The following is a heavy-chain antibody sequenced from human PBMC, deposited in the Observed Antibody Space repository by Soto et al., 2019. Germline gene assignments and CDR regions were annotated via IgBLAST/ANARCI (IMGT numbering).Heavy chain of an antibody. D-gene: IGHD3-10*01. Sequence: XETLSLTCTVAGCSFSSYYWSWIRQPSGKGLEWIGRIYDSGNTNYNPSLKRRVTMSVDTSKNQFSLKLSSVTAADTAVYYCARDLKFAQADSWGQGSQVTVSS. V-gene: IGHV4-4*07. J-gene: IGHJ4*02. CDR3: ARDLKFAQADS. CDR1: GCSFSSYY. CDR2: IYDSGNT.